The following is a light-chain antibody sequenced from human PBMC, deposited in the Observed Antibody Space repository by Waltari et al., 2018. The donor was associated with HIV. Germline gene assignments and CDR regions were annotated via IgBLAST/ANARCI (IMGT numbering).Light chain of an antibody. Sequence: QSVLTQPPSVSAAPGQRVTISCSGGNSNLGNNYVSWYQQLPGRAPRLLIYDNEKRPSGIPDRFSASKADMSATLGIAGLQIVDEADYYCGTWDSSLSLYVFGTGTTVAVL. CDR1: NSNLGNNY. J-gene: IGLJ1*01. V-gene: IGLV1-51*01. CDR3: GTWDSSLSLYV. CDR2: DNE.